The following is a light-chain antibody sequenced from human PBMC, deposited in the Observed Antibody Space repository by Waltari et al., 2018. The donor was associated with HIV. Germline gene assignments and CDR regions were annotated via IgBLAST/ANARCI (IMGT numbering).Light chain of an antibody. J-gene: IGKJ1*01. V-gene: IGKV4-1*01. Sequence: DIVMTQSPASLAVSLGERATINCKSNQSLLLNFNNKTYLTWYQQKPGQSPKLLLYCAATRESGVPDRFSGSGSGTDFNLTISSLQAEDVATYYCQQCYSTPWTFGRGTKVEI. CDR2: CAA. CDR1: QSLLLNFNNKTY. CDR3: QQCYSTPWT.